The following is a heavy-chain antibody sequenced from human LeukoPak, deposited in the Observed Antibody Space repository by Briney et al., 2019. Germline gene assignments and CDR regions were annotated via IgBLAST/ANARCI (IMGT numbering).Heavy chain of an antibody. Sequence: EGSLRLSCAASGFTFSSYAMSWVRQAPGKGLEWVSAISGSGGSTYYADSVKGRFTISRDNSKNTLYLQMNSLRAEDTAVYYCAKDLDSSGYYYDYWGQGTLVTVSS. CDR1: GFTFSSYA. D-gene: IGHD3-22*01. V-gene: IGHV3-23*01. J-gene: IGHJ4*02. CDR3: AKDLDSSGYYYDY. CDR2: ISGSGGST.